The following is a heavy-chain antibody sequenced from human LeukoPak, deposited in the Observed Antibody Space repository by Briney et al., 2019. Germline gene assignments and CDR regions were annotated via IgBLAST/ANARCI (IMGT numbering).Heavy chain of an antibody. D-gene: IGHD2-15*01. J-gene: IGHJ5*02. V-gene: IGHV1-18*01. CDR3: ARDRGLSCRGGTCSMES. Sequence: ASVKVSCKASGGTFSSYAISWVRQATGQGLEWMGWDSTYDGNANYAQQLQGRGTMTKDTSTSTAYMELMSLVSDAAAVYYCARDRGLSCRGGTCSMESWGQGTLVTVYS. CDR1: GGTFSSYA. CDR2: DSTYDGNA.